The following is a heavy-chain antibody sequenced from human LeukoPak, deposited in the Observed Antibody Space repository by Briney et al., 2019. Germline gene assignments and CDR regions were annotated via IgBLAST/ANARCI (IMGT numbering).Heavy chain of an antibody. D-gene: IGHD1-26*01. CDR2: ISGSGGST. J-gene: IGHJ4*02. CDR1: GFTFSSYA. V-gene: IGHV3-23*01. CDR3: AKDHYSGSYYGFDY. Sequence: GGSLRLSCAASGFTFSSYAMIGPRHPPGKGLEWGSAISGSGGSTYYEDSVKGRFTMSRDNSKNTLYLQMNSLRAEDTAVYYCAKDHYSGSYYGFDYWGQGTLVTVSS.